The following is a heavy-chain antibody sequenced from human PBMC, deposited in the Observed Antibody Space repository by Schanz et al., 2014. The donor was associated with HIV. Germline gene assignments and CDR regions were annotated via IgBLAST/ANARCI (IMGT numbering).Heavy chain of an antibody. Sequence: EVQLVESGGGLVQPGGSLSLSCAASGFTFSSYWMSWVREAPGKGLEWVANTKEDGSEKNYVDSVKGRFTISRDNAKNSLYLQMNSLRAEDTAIYYCAKGGSSPDYWGQGTLVTVSS. CDR1: GFTFSSYW. CDR3: AKGGSSPDY. J-gene: IGHJ4*02. D-gene: IGHD6-6*01. V-gene: IGHV3-7*01. CDR2: TKEDGSEK.